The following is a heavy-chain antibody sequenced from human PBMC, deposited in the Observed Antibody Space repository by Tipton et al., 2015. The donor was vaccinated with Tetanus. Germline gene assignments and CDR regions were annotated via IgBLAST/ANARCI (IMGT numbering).Heavy chain of an antibody. Sequence: QSGPEVKKPGASVRLSCRTSGYTFTDYSIHWVRQAPGQGLEWMGWDSGYSGNTNYAQKLQGRVTMTTDTSTNTAYMELRSLTSDDTAVYFCARLVKQWLIPEDYWGQGTLVTVSS. D-gene: IGHD6-19*01. CDR2: DSGYSGNT. J-gene: IGHJ4*02. CDR3: ARLVKQWLIPEDY. CDR1: GYTFTDYS. V-gene: IGHV1-18*04.